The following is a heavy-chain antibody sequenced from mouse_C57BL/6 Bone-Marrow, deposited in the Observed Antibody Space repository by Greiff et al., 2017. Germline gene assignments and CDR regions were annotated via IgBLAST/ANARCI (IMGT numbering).Heavy chain of an antibody. D-gene: IGHD1-1*01. V-gene: IGHV14-3*01. CDR3: ASPITTVVATPFAY. CDR1: GFNIKNTY. CDR2: IDPANGNT. J-gene: IGHJ3*01. Sequence: EVQLQQSVAELVRPGASVKLSCTASGFNIKNTYMHWVKQRPEQGLEWIGRIDPANGNTKYAQKFQGKATITADTSSNTAYLQLSSLTSEDTAIYYGASPITTVVATPFAYWGQGTLVTVSA.